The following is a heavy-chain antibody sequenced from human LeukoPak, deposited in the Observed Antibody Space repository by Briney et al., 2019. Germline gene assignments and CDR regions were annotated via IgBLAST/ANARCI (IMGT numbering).Heavy chain of an antibody. CDR1: GFTFSSYS. D-gene: IGHD2-21*02. Sequence: GGSLRLSCAASGFTFSSYSMNWVRQAPGKGLEWVPYISSSSSTIYYADSVKGRFTISRDNAKNSLYLQMNSLRDEDTAVYYCAREYCGGDCHSYYFDYWGQGTLVTVSS. CDR3: AREYCGGDCHSYYFDY. V-gene: IGHV3-48*02. J-gene: IGHJ4*02. CDR2: ISSSSSTI.